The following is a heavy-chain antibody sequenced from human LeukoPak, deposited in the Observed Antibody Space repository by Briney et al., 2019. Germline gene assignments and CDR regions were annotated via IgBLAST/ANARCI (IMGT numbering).Heavy chain of an antibody. D-gene: IGHD6-6*01. CDR1: GFTFSSYA. J-gene: IGHJ4*02. Sequence: GGSLRHSCAASGFTFSSYAINWVRQTPGKGLVWVSRISPTGSTTSYADSVKGRFTVSRDNAKNTLYLQVNNLRAEDTAVYYCARGPNSNWSGLDFWGQGTLLTVSS. CDR2: ISPTGSTT. V-gene: IGHV3-74*01. CDR3: ARGPNSNWSGLDF.